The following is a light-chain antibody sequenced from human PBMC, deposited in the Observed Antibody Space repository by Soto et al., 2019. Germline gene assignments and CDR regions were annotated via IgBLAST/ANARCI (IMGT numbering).Light chain of an antibody. Sequence: EIVLMQSPGTLSLSPGGRATLGCRVCKSWTNSFLGWYQQTPGQAPRLLIYGASRRATGIPDRFTGSGSRTDFTLTICSLEPGDSAVYYCQQYVSSPWGFGQGTKVDIK. CDR2: GAS. CDR3: QQYVSSPWG. CDR1: KSWTNSF. J-gene: IGKJ1*01. V-gene: IGKV3-20*01.